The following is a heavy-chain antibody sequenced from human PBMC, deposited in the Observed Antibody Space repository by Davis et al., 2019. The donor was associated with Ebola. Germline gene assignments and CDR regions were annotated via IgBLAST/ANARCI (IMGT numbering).Heavy chain of an antibody. J-gene: IGHJ4*02. CDR3: ARETSNYRLLLVY. V-gene: IGHV3-11*06. D-gene: IGHD4-11*01. CDR1: GFTFSDYY. CDR2: ISSSSSYT. Sequence: GESLKISCAASGFTFSDYYMSWIRQAPGKGLEWVSYISSSSSYTNYADSVKGRFTISRDNSKNTLYLQMNSLRAEDTAVYYCARETSNYRLLLVYWGQGTLVTVSS.